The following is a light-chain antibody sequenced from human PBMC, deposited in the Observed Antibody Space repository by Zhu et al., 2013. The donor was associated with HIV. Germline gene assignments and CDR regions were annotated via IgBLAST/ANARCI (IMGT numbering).Light chain of an antibody. J-gene: IGKJ5*01. CDR3: MQTLSTPLT. V-gene: IGKV1-5*01. CDR2: AAS. Sequence: DIQMTQSPSTLSASVGDRVTITCRASQTVSTWLAWYQQKPGKAPKLLIYAASTLQSGVPSRFSGSGSGTDFTLKISWVEGEDVGVYYCMQTLSTPLTFGQGTRLEI. CDR1: QTVSTW.